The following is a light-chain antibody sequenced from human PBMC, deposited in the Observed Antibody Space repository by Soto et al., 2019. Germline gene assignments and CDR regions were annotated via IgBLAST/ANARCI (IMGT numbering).Light chain of an antibody. CDR2: GNS. CDR3: QSYDSSLSGWV. Sequence: QPVLTQPPSVSGAPGQRVTISCTGSSSNIGAGYDVHWYQQFPGAAPKLLIYGNSHRPSGVPDRFSGSKSVTSASLAITGLQAEDEADFYCQSYDSSLSGWVFGGGTKLTVL. CDR1: SSNIGAGYD. V-gene: IGLV1-40*01. J-gene: IGLJ3*02.